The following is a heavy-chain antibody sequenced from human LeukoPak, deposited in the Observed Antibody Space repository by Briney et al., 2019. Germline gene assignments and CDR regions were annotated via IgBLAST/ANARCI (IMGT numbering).Heavy chain of an antibody. V-gene: IGHV1-2*02. D-gene: IGHD3-10*01. Sequence: ASVKVSCKASGYTFTSYDINWVRQATGQGLEWMGWINPSSGDTNYAQKFQGRVTMTRYTSISTAYMELSRLRSDDTAVYYCVTAMVLYGAFDIWGQGTMVTVSS. CDR2: INPSSGDT. CDR3: VTAMVLYGAFDI. J-gene: IGHJ3*02. CDR1: GYTFTSYD.